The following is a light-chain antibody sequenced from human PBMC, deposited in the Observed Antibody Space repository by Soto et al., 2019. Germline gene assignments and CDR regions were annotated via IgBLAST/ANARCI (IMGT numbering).Light chain of an antibody. CDR1: KLGDIY. V-gene: IGLV3-1*01. Sequence: SYELTQPPSMSVSPGQTATIACSGDKLGDIYVCWYQQKSGESPILVIYQDTKRPSGIPERFSGSNSGSTATLTISGTQSIDEADYYCQAWDGGTVVFGGGTKLTVL. CDR3: QAWDGGTVV. J-gene: IGLJ2*01. CDR2: QDT.